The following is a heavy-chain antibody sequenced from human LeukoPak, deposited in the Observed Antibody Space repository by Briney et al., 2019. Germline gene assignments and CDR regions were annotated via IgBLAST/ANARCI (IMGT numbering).Heavy chain of an antibody. CDR2: FHYSGST. CDR3: AASYDILTGPSVDY. J-gene: IGHJ4*02. V-gene: IGHV4-59*01. CDR1: SASINNYY. Sequence: SETLSLTCTVSSASINNYYWNWIRQPPGKGLEWIGYFHYSGSTNYNPSLKSRVTISVDTSKNQFSLKLSSVTAADTAVYYCAASYDILTGPSVDYWGQGTLVTASS. D-gene: IGHD3-9*01.